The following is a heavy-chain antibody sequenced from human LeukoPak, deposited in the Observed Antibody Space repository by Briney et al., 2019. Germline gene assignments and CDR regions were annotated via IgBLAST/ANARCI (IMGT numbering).Heavy chain of an antibody. CDR1: GFTFSSYG. J-gene: IGHJ4*02. D-gene: IGHD6-19*01. V-gene: IGHV3-30*03. CDR2: ISYDGSNK. Sequence: GGSLRLSCAASGFTFSSYGMHWVRQAPGKGLEWVAVISYDGSNKYYAHSVKGRFTISRDNSKNTLYLQMNSLRAEDTAVYYCARDSGWLCDYWGQGTLVTVSS. CDR3: ARDSGWLCDY.